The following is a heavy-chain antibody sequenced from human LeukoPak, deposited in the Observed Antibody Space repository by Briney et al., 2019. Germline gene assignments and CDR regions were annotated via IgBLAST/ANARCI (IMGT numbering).Heavy chain of an antibody. D-gene: IGHD2-21*02. J-gene: IGHJ4*02. CDR3: AKSPVVVTALGCYFDY. Sequence: SGGSLRLSCAASGFTFSSYEMNWVRQAPGKGLEWVSYISSSGSTIYYADSVKGRFTISRDNSKNTLYLQMNSLRAEDTAVYYCAKSPVVVTALGCYFDYWGQGTLVTVSS. CDR1: GFTFSSYE. CDR2: ISSSGSTI. V-gene: IGHV3-48*03.